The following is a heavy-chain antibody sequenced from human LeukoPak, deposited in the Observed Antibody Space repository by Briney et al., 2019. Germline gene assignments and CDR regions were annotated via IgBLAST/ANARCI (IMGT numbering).Heavy chain of an antibody. CDR1: GGSISSSSYY. Sequence: SETLSLTCTVSGGSISSSSYYWGWIRQPPGKGLEWIGSIYYSGSTYYNPSLKSRVTMSVDTSKNQFSLKLSSVTAADTAVYYCARGYYDSKGDAFDIWGQGTMVTVSS. CDR2: IYYSGST. V-gene: IGHV4-39*07. CDR3: ARGYYDSKGDAFDI. J-gene: IGHJ3*02. D-gene: IGHD3-22*01.